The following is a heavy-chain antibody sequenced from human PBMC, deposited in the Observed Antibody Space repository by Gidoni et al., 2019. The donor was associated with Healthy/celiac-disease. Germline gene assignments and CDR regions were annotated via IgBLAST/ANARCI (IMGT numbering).Heavy chain of an antibody. V-gene: IGHV3-9*01. J-gene: IGHJ3*02. D-gene: IGHD2-2*01. CDR1: GFTFDDYA. CDR3: AKDRGYWSSTSCYDAFDI. Sequence: EVQLVESGGGLVQPGRSLRLSCAASGFTFDDYARHWVRQAPGKGLEWVSGISWNSGSIGYADSVKGRFTISRDNAKNSLYLQMNSLRAEDTALYYCAKDRGYWSSTSCYDAFDIWGQGTMVTVSS. CDR2: ISWNSGSI.